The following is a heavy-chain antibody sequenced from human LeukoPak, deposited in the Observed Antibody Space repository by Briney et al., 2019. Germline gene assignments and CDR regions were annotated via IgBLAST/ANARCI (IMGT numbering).Heavy chain of an antibody. CDR1: GFTFSSYG. V-gene: IGHV3-30*02. Sequence: GGSLRLSCAASGFTFSSYGMHWVRQAPGKGLEWVAFIRYDGSNKYYADSVKGRFTISRDNSKNTLYLQMNSLRAEDTAVYYCARDPGAYSRSPIDSWGQGTLVTVSS. D-gene: IGHD6-6*01. CDR2: IRYDGSNK. J-gene: IGHJ4*02. CDR3: ARDPGAYSRSPIDS.